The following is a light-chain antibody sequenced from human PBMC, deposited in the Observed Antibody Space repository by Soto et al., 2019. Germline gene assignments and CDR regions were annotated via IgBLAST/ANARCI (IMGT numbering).Light chain of an antibody. Sequence: EIVMTQSPATLSVSPGETATLSCRASQSVNSNLAWYQKRPGQPPRLLIYDAFTRATGTPARFSGSGSGTEFTLTIDSLQSEDFAVYYCLQYNKWHPFTFGPGTKVDIK. CDR2: DAF. CDR3: LQYNKWHPFT. J-gene: IGKJ3*01. V-gene: IGKV3-15*01. CDR1: QSVNSN.